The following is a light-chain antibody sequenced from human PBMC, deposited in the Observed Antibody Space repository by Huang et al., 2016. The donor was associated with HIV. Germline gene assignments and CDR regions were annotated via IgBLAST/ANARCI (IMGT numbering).Light chain of an antibody. J-gene: IGKJ4*01. V-gene: IGKV3-11*01. CDR3: QQRSDWPLT. CDR2: DAS. CDR1: TGVSNY. Sequence: IVLTQSPATLSLSPGERATLPCRASTGVSNYLAWYQQKPGQAPRLLIYDASTRATGIPARFSGSGSGTDFTLTISSLEPEDFAVYYCQQRSDWPLTFGGGTTVEI.